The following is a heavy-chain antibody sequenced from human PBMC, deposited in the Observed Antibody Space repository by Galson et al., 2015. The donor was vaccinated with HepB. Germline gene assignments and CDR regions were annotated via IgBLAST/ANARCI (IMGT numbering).Heavy chain of an antibody. V-gene: IGHV3-48*02. J-gene: IGHJ6*02. CDR1: GFTFSSYS. Sequence: SLRLSCAASGFTFSSYSMNWVRQAPGKGLEWVSYISSSSSTIYYADSVKGRFTISRDNAKNSLYLQMNSLRDEDTAVYYCAREAFGCSGDSCYVFGHPYYYGMDVWGQGTTVTVSS. D-gene: IGHD2-15*01. CDR3: AREAFGCSGDSCYVFGHPYYYGMDV. CDR2: ISSSSSTI.